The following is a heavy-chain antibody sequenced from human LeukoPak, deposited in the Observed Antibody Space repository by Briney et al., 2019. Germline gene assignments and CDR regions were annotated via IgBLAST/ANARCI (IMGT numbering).Heavy chain of an antibody. CDR1: GYIFTHYY. CDR2: INPNGNGA. CDR3: AKAMHTSMVPDLNY. D-gene: IGHD5-18*01. Sequence: ASVKVSCKTSGYIFTHYYIQWVRQAPGQGFECRGWINPNGNGAKYAQQFQGRLTMTTDTSIDTPYMELRGLKSDDTAIYYCAKAMHTSMVPDLNYWGQGTLVTVSS. V-gene: IGHV1-2*02. J-gene: IGHJ4*02.